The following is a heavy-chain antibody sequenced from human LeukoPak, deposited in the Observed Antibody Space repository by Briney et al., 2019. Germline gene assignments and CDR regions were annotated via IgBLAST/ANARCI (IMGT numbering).Heavy chain of an antibody. CDR3: ARDDVGYSYPTGYYYYMDV. D-gene: IGHD5-18*01. V-gene: IGHV4-4*07. CDR2: IYTSGST. J-gene: IGHJ6*03. Sequence: SETLSLTCTVSGGSISSYYWSWIRQPAGQGLEWIGRIYTSGSTNYNPSLKSRVTMSVDTSKNQFSLKLSSVTAADTAVYYCARDDVGYSYPTGYYYYMDVWGKGTTVTVSS. CDR1: GGSISSYY.